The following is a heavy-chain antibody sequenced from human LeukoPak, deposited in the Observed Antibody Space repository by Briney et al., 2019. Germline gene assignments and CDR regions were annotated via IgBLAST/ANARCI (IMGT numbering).Heavy chain of an antibody. V-gene: IGHV4-34*01. CDR1: GGSFSGYY. D-gene: IGHD3-22*01. CDR3: ASSYYYDSSGYSIDY. J-gene: IGHJ4*02. Sequence: PSETLSLTCAVYGGSFSGYYWSWIRQPPGKGLEWIGEINHSGSTNYNPSHKSRVTISVDTSKNQFSLKLSSVTAADTAVYYCASSYYYDSSGYSIDYWGQGTLVTVSS. CDR2: INHSGST.